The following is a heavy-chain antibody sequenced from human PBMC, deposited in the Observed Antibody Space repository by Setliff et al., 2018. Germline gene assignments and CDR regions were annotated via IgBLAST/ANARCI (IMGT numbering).Heavy chain of an antibody. D-gene: IGHD2-15*01. Sequence: SETLSLTCSVSGDSISSSSYYWGWIRQPPGKGLEWIGSINYSGITYYSPSLKSRVIVSVDTSKNQFSLKLSSVTAADTAVYYCARLPGYCNGGNCYGYYTFDIWGQGIMVTVSS. J-gene: IGHJ3*02. CDR2: INYSGIT. CDR3: ARLPGYCNGGNCYGYYTFDI. V-gene: IGHV4-39*01. CDR1: GDSISSSSYY.